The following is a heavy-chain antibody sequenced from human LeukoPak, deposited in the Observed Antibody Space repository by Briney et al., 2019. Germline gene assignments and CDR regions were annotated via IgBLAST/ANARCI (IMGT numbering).Heavy chain of an antibody. CDR3: ARGYGSAWHGDF. J-gene: IGHJ4*02. V-gene: IGHV1-2*02. CDR2: INPNSGVT. D-gene: IGHD6-19*01. CDR1: GYSFTGSY. Sequence: ASVKVSCKASGYSFTGSYIHWVRQAPGQGIEWMGCINPNSGVTNFAQKFQGRVTMTRDTSISTAYMELSRLRSDDTAVYYCARGYGSAWHGDFWGQGTLVTVSS.